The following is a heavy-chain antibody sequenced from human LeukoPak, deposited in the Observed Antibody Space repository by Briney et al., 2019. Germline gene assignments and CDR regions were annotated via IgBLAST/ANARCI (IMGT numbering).Heavy chain of an antibody. CDR3: ARDGEAVAGTSYYYYYMDV. V-gene: IGHV1-69*13. CDR2: IIPIFGTA. D-gene: IGHD6-19*01. J-gene: IGHJ6*03. Sequence: GASVKVSCKASGGTFSSYAISWVRQAPGQGLEWVGGIIPIFGTANYAQKFQGRVTITADESTSTAYMELSRLRSEDTAVYYCARDGEAVAGTSYYYYYMDVWGKGTTVTVSS. CDR1: GGTFSSYA.